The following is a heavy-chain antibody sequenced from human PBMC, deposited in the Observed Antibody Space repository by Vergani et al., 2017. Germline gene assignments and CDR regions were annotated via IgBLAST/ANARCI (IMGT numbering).Heavy chain of an antibody. J-gene: IGHJ4*02. V-gene: IGHV3-23*01. CDR2: ISGSGGST. CDR3: AKDRAVAGTHDY. D-gene: IGHD6-19*01. Sequence: EVQLLESGGGLVQPGGSLRLSCAASGFTFSSYAMSWVRQAPGKGLEWVSAISGSGGSTYYADAVKGRFTISRDNSKNTLYLQMNSLRAEDTAVYYCAKDRAVAGTHDYWGQGTLVTVSS. CDR1: GFTFSSYA.